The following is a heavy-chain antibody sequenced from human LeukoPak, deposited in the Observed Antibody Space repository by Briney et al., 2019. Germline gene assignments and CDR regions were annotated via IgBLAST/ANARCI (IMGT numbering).Heavy chain of an antibody. CDR3: ARGLGYCSSTTCYGELPGDY. D-gene: IGHD2-2*01. J-gene: IGHJ4*02. Sequence: GGSVKVSCKASGYTFSNYHISWVRQAPGQGLEWMGRISGLNGNTHYAQNLQGRVTMTTDTSTTTAYMELRSLRSDDTAMYYCARGLGYCSSTTCYGELPGDYWSQGTLVTVSS. CDR1: GYTFSNYH. V-gene: IGHV1-18*01. CDR2: ISGLNGNT.